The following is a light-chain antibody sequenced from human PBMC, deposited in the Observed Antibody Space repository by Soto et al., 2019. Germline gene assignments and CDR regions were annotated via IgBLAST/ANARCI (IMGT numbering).Light chain of an antibody. V-gene: IGLV1-44*01. J-gene: IGLJ3*02. CDR2: SND. CDR3: AVWDDSLNGWV. Sequence: QTVVTQPPSASGTPGQRVTISCSGSSSNIGTNAVNWCQQLPGTAPRLLIYSNDQRPPGVPARFSVSKSGTSASLGISGLQSEDEADYFCAVWDDSLNGWVFGGGTKLTVL. CDR1: SSNIGTNA.